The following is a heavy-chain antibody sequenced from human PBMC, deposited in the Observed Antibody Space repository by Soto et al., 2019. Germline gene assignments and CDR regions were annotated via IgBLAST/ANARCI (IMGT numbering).Heavy chain of an antibody. Sequence: PGGSLRLSCAASGFTFSSYAMHWVRQAPGKGLEWVAVISYDGSNKYYADSVKGRFTISRDNSKNTLYLQMNSLRAEDTAVYYCAVAHDSSGPVDYWGQGTLVTVSS. CDR1: GFTFSSYA. CDR3: AVAHDSSGPVDY. J-gene: IGHJ4*02. V-gene: IGHV3-30-3*01. D-gene: IGHD3-22*01. CDR2: ISYDGSNK.